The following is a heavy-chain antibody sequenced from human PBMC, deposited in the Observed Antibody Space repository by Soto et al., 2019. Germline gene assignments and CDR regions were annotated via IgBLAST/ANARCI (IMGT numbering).Heavy chain of an antibody. CDR3: ARPGSGYDVLTGQYFYYFHAVDV. Sequence: QVQLVQSGAEVKKPGSSVKVSCKASGGTFSSYAISWVRQAPGQGLEWVAVISYDGRNKYYAESVKGRFTISRDNSKNTLYLEMNSLRPEDTAVYYCARPGSGYDVLTGQYFYYFHAVDVWGQGTTVTVSS. CDR2: ISYDGRNK. J-gene: IGHJ6*02. V-gene: IGHV3-30*16. CDR1: GGTFSSYA. D-gene: IGHD3-9*01.